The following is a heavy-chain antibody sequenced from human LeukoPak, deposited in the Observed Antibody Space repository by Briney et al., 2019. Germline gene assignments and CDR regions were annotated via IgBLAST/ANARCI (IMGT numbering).Heavy chain of an antibody. V-gene: IGHV4-34*01. CDR1: GGSFSGYY. CDR3: ARGSSSWQRYNWFDP. D-gene: IGHD6-13*01. J-gene: IGHJ5*02. Sequence: SETLSLTCAVYGGSFSGYYWSWIRQPPGKGLEWIGEINHSGSTNYNPSLKRRITISVDTSKNQFSLKLSSVTAADTAVYYCARGSSSWQRYNWFDPWGQGTLVTVSS. CDR2: INHSGST.